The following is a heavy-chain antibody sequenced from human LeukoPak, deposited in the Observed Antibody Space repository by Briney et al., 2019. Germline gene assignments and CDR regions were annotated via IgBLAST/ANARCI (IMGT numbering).Heavy chain of an antibody. D-gene: IGHD3-10*01. J-gene: IGHJ6*03. CDR2: IYASGST. CDR3: ARDRGGSLWFGEDAGYMDV. V-gene: IGHV4-39*07. Sequence: SETLSLTCTVSGGSISSSTYYWGWIRHPPGKGFEGFGSIYASGSTYYNPSLMSRVTIAVDTSKNQFCLKLSSVTAADTSVYYCARDRGGSLWFGEDAGYMDVWGKGTTVTISS. CDR1: GGSISSSTYY.